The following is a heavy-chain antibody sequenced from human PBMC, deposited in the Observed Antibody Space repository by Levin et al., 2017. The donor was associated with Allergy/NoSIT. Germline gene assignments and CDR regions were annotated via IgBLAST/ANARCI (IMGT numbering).Heavy chain of an antibody. CDR1: GGSISSGDYY. Sequence: SETLSLTCTVSGGSISSGDYYWSWIRQPPGKGLEWIGYIYYSGSTYYNPSLKSRVTISVDTSKNQFSLKLSSVTAADTAVYYCASELRYFDWSPGDWGQGTLVTVSS. V-gene: IGHV4-30-4*01. J-gene: IGHJ4*02. CDR2: IYYSGST. CDR3: ASELRYFDWSPGD. D-gene: IGHD3-9*01.